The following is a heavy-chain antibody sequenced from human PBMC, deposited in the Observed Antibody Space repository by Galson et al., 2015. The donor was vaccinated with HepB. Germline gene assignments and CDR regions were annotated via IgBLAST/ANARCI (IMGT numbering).Heavy chain of an antibody. CDR1: GYTFTTYA. V-gene: IGHV7-4-1*02. Sequence: SVKVSCKASGYTFTTYAMNWVRQAPGQGLEWMGWINTNTGNPTYAQGFTGRFVFSLDTSVSTAYLQISSLKAEDTAVYYCARDPGGSGWPPPFDYLGQGTLFTVSS. CDR3: ARDPGGSGWPPPFDY. CDR2: INTNTGNP. D-gene: IGHD6-19*01. J-gene: IGHJ4*02.